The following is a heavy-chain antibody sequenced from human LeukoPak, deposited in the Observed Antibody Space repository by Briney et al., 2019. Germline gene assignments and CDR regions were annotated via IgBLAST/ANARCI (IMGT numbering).Heavy chain of an antibody. J-gene: IGHJ4*02. V-gene: IGHV4-34*01. Sequence: SETLSLTCAVYGGSFSGYYWSWIRQPPGKGLEWIGEINHSGSTNYNPSLKSRVTISVDTSRNQFSPKLSSVTAADTAVYYCASGYSHFGYWGQGTLVTVSS. CDR2: INHSGST. CDR1: GGSFSGYY. CDR3: ASGYSHFGY. D-gene: IGHD5-18*01.